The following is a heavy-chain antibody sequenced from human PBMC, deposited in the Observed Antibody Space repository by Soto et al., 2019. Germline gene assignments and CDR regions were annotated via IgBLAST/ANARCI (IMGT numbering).Heavy chain of an antibody. V-gene: IGHV3-72*01. Sequence: EVQLVESGGGLVKPGGSLRLSCAASGFSLSDQYMDWVRQPTRKGLEWVGRTRNKANSYTTEYAAFVKGRFTISRDDSKNSLNLQMNSLKFEDTAVYYCASSWGDPRYFQYCGQGTLVTVSS. CDR1: GFSLSDQY. J-gene: IGHJ4*02. CDR3: ASSWGDPRYFQY. D-gene: IGHD2-21*02. CDR2: TRNKANSYTT.